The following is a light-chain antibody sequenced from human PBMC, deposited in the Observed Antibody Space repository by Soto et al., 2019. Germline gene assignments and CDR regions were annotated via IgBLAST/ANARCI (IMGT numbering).Light chain of an antibody. CDR2: EVS. CDR3: SSYAGSNNLV. V-gene: IGLV2-8*01. J-gene: IGLJ2*01. Sequence: QSALTQPPSASGSPGQSVTISCTGTSSDVGGYNYVSWYQQHPGKAPKLVIYEVSKRPSGVPDRFSGSKSGNTASLTVSGLQAEDEADDYCSSYAGSNNLVFGGGTKLTVL. CDR1: SSDVGGYNY.